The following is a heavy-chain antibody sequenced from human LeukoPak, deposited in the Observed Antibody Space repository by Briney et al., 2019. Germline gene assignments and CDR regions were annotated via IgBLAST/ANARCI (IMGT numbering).Heavy chain of an antibody. D-gene: IGHD6-13*01. CDR1: GFTFEDYA. CDR3: AKPRYSSSWYYYGMDV. CDR2: ISWNSGSI. V-gene: IGHV3-9*01. J-gene: IGHJ6*02. Sequence: GGSLRLSCAASGFTFEDYAMHWVRQAPGRGLEWVSGISWNSGSIGYADSVKGRFTISRDNAKNSLYLQMNSLRAEDTALYYCAKPRYSSSWYYYGMDVWGQGTTVTVSS.